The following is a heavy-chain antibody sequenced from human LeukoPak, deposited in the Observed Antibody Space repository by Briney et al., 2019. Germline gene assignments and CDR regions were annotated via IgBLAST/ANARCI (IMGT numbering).Heavy chain of an antibody. V-gene: IGHV1-18*01. J-gene: IGHJ4*02. CDR1: GYTFTSYG. Sequence: ASVKVSCKASGYTFTSYGISWVRQAPGQGLEWMGWISAYNGNTNYAQKLQGRVTMTTDTSTSTAYMQLRSLRSDDTAVDYCARGGEIVGATTWSDYWGQGTLVTVSS. D-gene: IGHD1-26*01. CDR2: ISAYNGNT. CDR3: ARGGEIVGATTWSDY.